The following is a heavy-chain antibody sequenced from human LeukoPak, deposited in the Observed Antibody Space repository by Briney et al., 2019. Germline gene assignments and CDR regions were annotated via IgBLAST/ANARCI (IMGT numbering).Heavy chain of an antibody. D-gene: IGHD3-22*01. CDR3: ARELTYYYDSSGSNWFDP. Sequence: PSETLSLTCAVYGGSFSGYYWGWIRQPPGKGLEWIGSIYYSGSTYYNPSLKSRVTISVDTSKNQFSLKLSSVTAADTAVYYCARELTYYYDSSGSNWFDPWGQGTLVTVSS. CDR1: GGSFSGYY. J-gene: IGHJ5*02. V-gene: IGHV4-34*01. CDR2: IYYSGST.